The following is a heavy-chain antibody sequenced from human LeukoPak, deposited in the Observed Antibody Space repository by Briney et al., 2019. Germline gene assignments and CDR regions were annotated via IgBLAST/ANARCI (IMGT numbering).Heavy chain of an antibody. D-gene: IGHD6-19*01. CDR3: ARDLYSSAWYALARFDP. CDR1: GYTFTTYG. V-gene: IGHV1-18*01. CDR2: ISAYNGNT. Sequence: GASVKVSCKASGYTFTTYGINWVRQAPGQGLEWMGWISAYNGNTNYAQKFQGRVTMTTETSTTTAYMELRSLRSDDTAVYYCARDLYSSAWYALARFDPWGQGTLVTVSS. J-gene: IGHJ5*02.